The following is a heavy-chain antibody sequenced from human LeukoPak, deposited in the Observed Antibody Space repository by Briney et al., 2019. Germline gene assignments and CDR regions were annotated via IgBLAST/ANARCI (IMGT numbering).Heavy chain of an antibody. CDR3: ARGKGFLEWLLYDAFDV. CDR1: GFTFSSCA. Sequence: GGSLRLSCAASGFTFSSCAFTWVRQAPGKGPEWVSTIRASSEYTYYADSVKGRFTISRDKSKNTVYLQMNSLRGEDTAVYYCARGKGFLEWLLYDAFDVWGRGTRVTVSS. D-gene: IGHD3-3*01. V-gene: IGHV3-23*01. CDR2: IRASSEYT. J-gene: IGHJ3*01.